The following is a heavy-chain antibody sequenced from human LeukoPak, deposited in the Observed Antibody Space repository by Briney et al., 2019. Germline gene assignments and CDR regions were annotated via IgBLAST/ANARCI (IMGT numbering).Heavy chain of an antibody. CDR1: GGTFSSYA. V-gene: IGHV1-69*05. Sequence: SVKVSCKASGGTFSSYAISWVRQAPGQGLEWMGGTIPIFGTANYAQKFQGRVTITTDESTSTAYVELSSLRSEDTAVYYCARKSVVVPAAFDYWGQGTLVTVSS. CDR2: TIPIFGTA. D-gene: IGHD2-2*01. CDR3: ARKSVVVPAAFDY. J-gene: IGHJ4*02.